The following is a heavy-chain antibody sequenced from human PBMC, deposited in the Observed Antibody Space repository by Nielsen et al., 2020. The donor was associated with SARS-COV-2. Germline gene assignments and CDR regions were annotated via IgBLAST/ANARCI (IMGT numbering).Heavy chain of an antibody. V-gene: IGHV1-18*01. J-gene: IGHJ3*02. Sequence: ASVKVSCKASDNTFTTITWVRQAPGQGLEWMGRISTNNGNVKYAQNLQGRVTMTTDTSTSTAYMELSSLRSEDTAVYYCARSISGYSYGDDAFDIWGQGTMVTVSS. CDR2: ISTNNGNV. CDR1: DNTFTT. CDR3: ARSISGYSYGDDAFDI. D-gene: IGHD5-18*01.